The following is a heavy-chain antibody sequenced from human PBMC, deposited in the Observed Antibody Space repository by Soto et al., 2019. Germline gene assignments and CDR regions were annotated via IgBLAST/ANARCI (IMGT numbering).Heavy chain of an antibody. CDR2: IIPIFGTA. Sequence: SVKVSCKASAGTFSSYTISWVRQAPGQGLEWMGGIIPIFGTANYAQKFQGRVTITADESTSTAYMELSSLRSEDTAVYYCARSSSWYLRAFDIWGQGTMVTVSS. J-gene: IGHJ3*02. V-gene: IGHV1-69*13. D-gene: IGHD6-13*01. CDR1: AGTFSSYT. CDR3: ARSSSWYLRAFDI.